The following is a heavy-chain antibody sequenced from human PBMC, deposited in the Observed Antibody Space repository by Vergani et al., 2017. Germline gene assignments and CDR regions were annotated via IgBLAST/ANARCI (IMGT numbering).Heavy chain of an antibody. Sequence: QVRLQESGPGLVEPSETLSLTCAVSGYSIRNGYYWGWIRQPAGEGLEWIGLIDVKGNSNFSPSLESRVTMSADASRGRFSLNLRSVTTSDTAVYYCVRVLHTSYILGAFDIWGQGIKVTVSS. D-gene: IGHD2-21*01. CDR1: GYSIRNGYY. J-gene: IGHJ3*02. V-gene: IGHV4-38-2*01. CDR2: IDVKGNS. CDR3: VRVLHTSYILGAFDI.